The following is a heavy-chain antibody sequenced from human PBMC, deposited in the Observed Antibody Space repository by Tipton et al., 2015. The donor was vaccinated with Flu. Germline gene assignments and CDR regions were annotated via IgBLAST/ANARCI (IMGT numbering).Heavy chain of an antibody. D-gene: IGHD3-10*01. Sequence: SLRLSCLASGFTFGDYSMSWFRQAPGKGLEWVGFIRSQAYGGKTDYAASVKGRFTISRDDSKSIAYLHMSSLKSEDTAVYFCTRDRRPPLVRRVPNFYYFYMDVWGKGTTVTVSS. V-gene: IGHV3-49*03. CDR3: TRDRRPPLVRRVPNFYYFYMDV. J-gene: IGHJ6*03. CDR1: GFTFGDYS. CDR2: IRSQAYGGKT.